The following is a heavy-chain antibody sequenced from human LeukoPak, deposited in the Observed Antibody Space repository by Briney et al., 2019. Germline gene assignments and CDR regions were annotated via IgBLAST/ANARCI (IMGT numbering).Heavy chain of an antibody. D-gene: IGHD3-3*01. V-gene: IGHV1-69*04. J-gene: IGHJ4*02. CDR3: ARDVYYDFWSGYYNFDY. CDR2: IIPILGIA. Sequence: SVKVSCKASGGTFSSYAISWVRQAPGQGLEWMGRIIPILGIANYAQKFQGRVTITADKSTSTAYMKLSSLRSEDTAVYYCARDVYYDFWSGYYNFDYWGQGTLVTVSS. CDR1: GGTFSSYA.